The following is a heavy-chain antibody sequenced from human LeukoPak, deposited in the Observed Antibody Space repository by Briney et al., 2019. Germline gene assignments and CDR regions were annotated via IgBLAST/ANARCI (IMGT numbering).Heavy chain of an antibody. CDR3: TTSAWYYDSSGYYYLYYFDY. Sequence: GGSLRLSCAAYGFTFSNAWMSWVRQAPGKGLEWDGRIKSKTDGGTTDYAAPVKGRFTISRDDSKNTLYLQMNSLKTEDTAVYYCTTSAWYYDSSGYYYLYYFDYWGQGTLVTVSS. D-gene: IGHD3-22*01. J-gene: IGHJ4*02. CDR2: IKSKTDGGTT. V-gene: IGHV3-15*01. CDR1: GFTFSNAW.